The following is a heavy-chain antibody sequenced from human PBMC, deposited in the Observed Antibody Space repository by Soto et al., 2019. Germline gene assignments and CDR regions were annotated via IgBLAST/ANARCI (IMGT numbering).Heavy chain of an antibody. CDR3: ARGASQWLVGDY. CDR2: IKRDGSET. J-gene: IGHJ4*02. V-gene: IGHV3-7*01. Sequence: EVQLVPSGGGLVQPGGSLRLSCAASGFSFGSYWMDWVRQAPGKGLQWVANIKRDGSETYYEDSVRGRFTISRDNAKKSLYLQMNSLRAEDTAMYFCARGASQWLVGDYWGQGALVTVAS. CDR1: GFSFGSYW. D-gene: IGHD6-19*01.